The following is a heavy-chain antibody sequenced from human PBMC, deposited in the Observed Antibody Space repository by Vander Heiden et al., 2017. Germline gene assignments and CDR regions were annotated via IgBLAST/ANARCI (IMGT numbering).Heavy chain of an antibody. CDR3: ARQWRYGSAPHAFDM. J-gene: IGHJ3*02. V-gene: IGHV5-10-1*03. CDR2: IDPSDSYSDSYK. Sequence: EVQLVQSGAEVKKPGESLSISCKGSGYTFTSFWNTWVRQRPGKGLEWMGRIDPSDSYSDSYKDYSPSFRGHVNISADKSVSTAYLQWSSLKASDTAMYFCARQWRYGSAPHAFDMWGQGTMVIVSS. D-gene: IGHD3-10*01. CDR1: GYTFTSFW.